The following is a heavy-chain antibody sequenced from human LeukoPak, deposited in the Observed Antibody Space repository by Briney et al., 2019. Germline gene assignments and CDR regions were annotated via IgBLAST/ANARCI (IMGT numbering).Heavy chain of an antibody. V-gene: IGHV3-7*01. CDR3: ARHRYFYFDL. CDR2: IKDDGTQT. CDR1: GFTFSLHY. J-gene: IGHJ4*02. Sequence: GGSLRLSCAASGFTFSLHYMGWVRQTPEKGLEWVANIKDDGTQTFYMDSVKGRFTISGDNAKNSVYLQMNRLRAEDTAVYYCARHRYFYFDLWGQGNLVSVSS. D-gene: IGHD3-9*01.